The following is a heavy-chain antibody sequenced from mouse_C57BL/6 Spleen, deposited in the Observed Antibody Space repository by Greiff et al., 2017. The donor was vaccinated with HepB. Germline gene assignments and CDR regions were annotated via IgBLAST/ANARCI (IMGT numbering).Heavy chain of an antibody. V-gene: IGHV3-6*01. Sequence: EVKLQESGPGLVKPSQSLSLTCSVTGYSITSGYYWNWIRQFPGNKLEWMGYISYDGSNNYNPSLKNRISITRDTSKNQFFLKLNSVTTEDTATYYCARYRYGSSYRYFDYWGQGTTLTVSS. D-gene: IGHD1-1*01. J-gene: IGHJ2*01. CDR1: GYSITSGYY. CDR3: ARYRYGSSYRYFDY. CDR2: ISYDGSN.